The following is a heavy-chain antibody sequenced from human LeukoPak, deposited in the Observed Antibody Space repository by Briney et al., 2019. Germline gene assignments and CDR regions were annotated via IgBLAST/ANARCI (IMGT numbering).Heavy chain of an antibody. Sequence: PSETLSLTCTVSGGSISSSSYYWGWIRQPPGKGLEWIGSAYYSGSTYYNPSLKSRVTISVDTSKNQFSLKLSSVTAADTAVYYCAREGDYDILTGYYPWYYYYYMDVWGKGTTVTVSS. D-gene: IGHD3-9*01. V-gene: IGHV4-39*07. CDR2: AYYSGST. J-gene: IGHJ6*03. CDR1: GGSISSSSYY. CDR3: AREGDYDILTGYYPWYYYYYMDV.